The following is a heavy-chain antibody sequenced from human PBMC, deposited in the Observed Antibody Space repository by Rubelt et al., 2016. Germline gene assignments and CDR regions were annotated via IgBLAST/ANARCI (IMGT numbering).Heavy chain of an antibody. J-gene: IGHJ3*02. CDR1: GGSISSGGYY. V-gene: IGHV4-31*03. CDR3: ARGSSWAFDI. Sequence: QVQLQESGPGLEKPSQTLSLTCTVSGGSISSGGYYWSWIRQHPGKGLEWIGYIYYSGSTNYNPSLKSRVTISVDTSNNQFSLKLSSVTAADTAVYYCARGSSWAFDIWGQGTMVTVSS. D-gene: IGHD6-13*01. CDR2: IYYSGST.